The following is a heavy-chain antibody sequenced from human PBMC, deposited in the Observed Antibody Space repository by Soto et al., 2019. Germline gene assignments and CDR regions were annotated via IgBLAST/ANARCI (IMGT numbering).Heavy chain of an antibody. V-gene: IGHV1-18*01. J-gene: IGHJ6*02. CDR1: GYNFISHS. CDR3: ACGAFCGSDPGCRDIDV. D-gene: IGHD2-21*02. Sequence: QIQLVQSGGEVKKPGASVKVSCKSSGYNFISHSITWVRQAPGQGLEWMGRISAYNGNTNHAQKFQGRLTMTTDTSPSTACMEVRSLRADYTAGYYCACGAFCGSDPGCRDIDVWGQGTTVTVSS. CDR2: ISAYNGNT.